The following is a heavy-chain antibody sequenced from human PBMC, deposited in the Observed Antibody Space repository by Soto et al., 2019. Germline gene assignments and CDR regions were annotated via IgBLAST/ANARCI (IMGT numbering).Heavy chain of an antibody. CDR1: GFTFSSYW. D-gene: IGHD5-12*01. CDR3: ARGDIVATVSQYYFDY. V-gene: IGHV3-7*05. Sequence: GGSLRLSCAASGFTFSSYWMSWVRQAPGKGLEWVANIKQDGSEKYYVDSVKGRFTISRDNAKNSLYLQMNSLRAEDTAVYYCARGDIVATVSQYYFDYWGQGTLVTVSS. CDR2: IKQDGSEK. J-gene: IGHJ4*02.